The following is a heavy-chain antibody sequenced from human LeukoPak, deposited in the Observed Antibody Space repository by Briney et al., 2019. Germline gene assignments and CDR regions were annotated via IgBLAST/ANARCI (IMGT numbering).Heavy chain of an antibody. CDR3: ARVASYCSSTSCLDY. Sequence: PSETLSLTCAVYGGSFSGYYWSWIRQPPGKGLEWIGEINHSGSTNYNPSLKSRVTISVDTSKNQFSLKLSSVTAADTAVYYCARVASYCSSTSCLDYWGQGTLVTVSS. V-gene: IGHV4-34*01. D-gene: IGHD2-2*01. CDR2: INHSGST. CDR1: GGSFSGYY. J-gene: IGHJ4*02.